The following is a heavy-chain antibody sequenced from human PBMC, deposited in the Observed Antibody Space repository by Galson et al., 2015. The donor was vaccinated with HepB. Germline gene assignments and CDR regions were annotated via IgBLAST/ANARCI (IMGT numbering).Heavy chain of an antibody. CDR2: IKQDGSEK. D-gene: IGHD1-26*01. CDR1: GFTFSSYW. Sequence: SLRLSCAASGFTFSSYWMSWVRQAPGKGLEWVANIKQDGSEKYYVDSVKGRFTISRDNAKNSLYLQMNSLRAEDTAVYYCARKGGGSYPMFYFDYWGQGTLVTVSS. V-gene: IGHV3-7*01. J-gene: IGHJ4*02. CDR3: ARKGGGSYPMFYFDY.